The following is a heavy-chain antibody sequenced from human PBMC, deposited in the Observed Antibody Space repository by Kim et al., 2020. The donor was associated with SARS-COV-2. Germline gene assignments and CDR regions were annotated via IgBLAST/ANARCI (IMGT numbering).Heavy chain of an antibody. CDR3: ARVLWFGEPYPDY. J-gene: IGHJ4*02. Sequence: YTASAKGRFTISRDNAKNSLYLQMNRLRAEDTAVYYCARVLWFGEPYPDYWGQGTLVTVSS. V-gene: IGHV3-21*01. D-gene: IGHD3-10*01.